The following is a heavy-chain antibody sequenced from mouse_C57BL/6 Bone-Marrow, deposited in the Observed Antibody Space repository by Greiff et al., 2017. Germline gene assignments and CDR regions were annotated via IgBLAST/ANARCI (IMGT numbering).Heavy chain of an antibody. CDR3: SRNFGYYPYYYAMDY. J-gene: IGHJ4*01. Sequence: QVQLKQSGPGLVQPSQSLSITCTVSGFSLTSYGVHWVRQSPGKGLEWLGVIWSGGSTDYNAAFISRLSISKDNSKSQVFFKMNSLQADDTAIYYCSRNFGYYPYYYAMDYWGQGTSVTVSS. D-gene: IGHD2-3*01. V-gene: IGHV2-2*01. CDR2: IWSGGST. CDR1: GFSLTSYG.